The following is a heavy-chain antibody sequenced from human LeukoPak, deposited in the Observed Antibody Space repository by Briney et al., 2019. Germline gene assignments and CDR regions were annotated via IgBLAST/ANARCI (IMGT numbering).Heavy chain of an antibody. D-gene: IGHD4-23*01. J-gene: IGHJ4*02. CDR1: GGPISSYY. CDR2: IYYSGST. V-gene: IGHV4-59*01. CDR3: ARGTVVTTPYYFDY. Sequence: SETLSLTCTVSGGPISSYYWSWIRQPPGKGLEWIGYIYYSGSTNYNPSLKSRVTISVDTSKNQFSLKLSSVTAADTAVYYCARGTVVTTPYYFDYWGQGTLVTVSS.